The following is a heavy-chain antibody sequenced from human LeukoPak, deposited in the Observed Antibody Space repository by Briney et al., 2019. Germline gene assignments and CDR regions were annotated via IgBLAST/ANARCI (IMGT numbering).Heavy chain of an antibody. Sequence: GGSLRLSCAASGITFSSHSMNWVRQAPGKGLEWVSYISSSSSTIYYADSVKGRFTISRDNAKNSLYLQMNILRDEDAAVYYCAIGPYGMDVWGQGTTVTVSS. V-gene: IGHV3-48*02. CDR1: GITFSSHS. CDR3: AIGPYGMDV. CDR2: ISSSSSTI. J-gene: IGHJ6*02.